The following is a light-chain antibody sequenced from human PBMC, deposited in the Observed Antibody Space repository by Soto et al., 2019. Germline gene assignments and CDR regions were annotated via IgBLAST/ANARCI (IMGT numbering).Light chain of an antibody. CDR1: SSNIGANT. V-gene: IGLV1-44*01. Sequence: QSALTQPPSASGTPGQRVLISCSWSGSSSNIGANTVNWYQHLPGTAPQLLIYGNSQRPSGVPDRFSGSKSGTSASLAISALQSEDEADYYCAAWSDGLEEYVFGTGTKLTVL. CDR2: GNS. J-gene: IGLJ1*01. CDR3: AAWSDGLEEYV.